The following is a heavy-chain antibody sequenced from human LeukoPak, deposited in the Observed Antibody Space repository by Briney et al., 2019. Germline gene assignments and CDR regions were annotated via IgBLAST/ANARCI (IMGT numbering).Heavy chain of an antibody. CDR1: GGSFSGYY. Sequence: PSETLSLTCAVYGGSFSGYYWSWIRQPPGKGLEWIGYIYYSGSTNYSPSLKSRVTISVDTSKNQFSLKLSSVTAADTAVYYCARRGWRGHAFDIWGQGTMVTVSS. D-gene: IGHD3-10*01. CDR3: ARRGWRGHAFDI. V-gene: IGHV4-59*12. J-gene: IGHJ3*02. CDR2: IYYSGST.